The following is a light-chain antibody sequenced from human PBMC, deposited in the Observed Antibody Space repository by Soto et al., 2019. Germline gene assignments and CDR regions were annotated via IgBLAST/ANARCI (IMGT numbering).Light chain of an antibody. CDR3: SSYTSSSTLRV. V-gene: IGLV2-14*01. J-gene: IGLJ1*01. Sequence: QSALTQPASVSGSPGQSSTISCTGTNSDVGGYNYVSWYQQHPGKAPKLMIYDVSNRPSGVSNRFSGSKSGNTASLTISGLQAEDEADYYCSSYTSSSTLRVFGTGTKVTVL. CDR1: NSDVGGYNY. CDR2: DVS.